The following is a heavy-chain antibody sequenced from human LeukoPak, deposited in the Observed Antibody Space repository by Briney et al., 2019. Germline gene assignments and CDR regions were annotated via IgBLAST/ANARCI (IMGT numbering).Heavy chain of an antibody. CDR2: ISGNGDST. V-gene: IGHV3-23*01. J-gene: IGHJ3*02. Sequence: GGSLRLSCAASGFTFRRYDMSWVRQAPGKGLGWVSAISGNGDSTYYVDSVKGRSTISRDNSKNTLYLQMNSLRAEDTAVYYCALYCSGGSCYSMGGAFDIWGQGTVVTVSS. D-gene: IGHD2-15*01. CDR3: ALYCSGGSCYSMGGAFDI. CDR1: GFTFRRYD.